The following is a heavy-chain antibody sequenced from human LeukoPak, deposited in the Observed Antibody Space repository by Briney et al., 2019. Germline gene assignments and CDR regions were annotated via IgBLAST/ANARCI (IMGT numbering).Heavy chain of an antibody. CDR3: ARAADCGSDCSSRRRDFDY. Sequence: PGGSLRLSCAASGFTFSSYWMSWVRQAPGKGLEWVSIIYSGGGTYYADSVKGRFTISRDNSKNTLYLQMNSLRSEDTAVYYCARAADCGSDCSSRRRDFDYWGQGTLVTVSS. CDR1: GFTFSSYW. J-gene: IGHJ4*02. D-gene: IGHD2-21*01. V-gene: IGHV3-66*02. CDR2: IYSGGGT.